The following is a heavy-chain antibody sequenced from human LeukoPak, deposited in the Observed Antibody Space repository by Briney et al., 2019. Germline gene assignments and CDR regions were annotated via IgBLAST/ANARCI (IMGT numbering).Heavy chain of an antibody. CDR2: ISGSGGST. Sequence: PGGSLRLSCAASGFTFSSYAMTWVRQAPGKGLEWVSVISGSGGSTYYADSVKGRCTISRDNSKNTLDLQMNSLRAEDTAVYYCASGEGTTYYYSSGSYYRLDYWGQGTLVTVSS. V-gene: IGHV3-23*01. J-gene: IGHJ4*02. D-gene: IGHD3-10*01. CDR1: GFTFSSYA. CDR3: ASGEGTTYYYSSGSYYRLDY.